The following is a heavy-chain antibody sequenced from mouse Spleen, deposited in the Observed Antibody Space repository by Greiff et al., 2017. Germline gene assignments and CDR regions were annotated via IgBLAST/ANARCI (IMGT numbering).Heavy chain of an antibody. CDR3: ERGGATVVAEPYWYFDV. J-gene: IGHJ1*01. CDR1: GYSITSGYY. CDR2: ISYDGSN. V-gene: IGHV3-6*01. Sequence: DVKLQESGPGLVKPSQSLSLTCSVTGYSITSGYYWNWIRQFPGNKLEWMGYISYDGSNNYNPSLKNRISITRDTSKNQFFLKLNSVTTEDTATYYCERGGATVVAEPYWYFDVWGAGTTVTVSS. D-gene: IGHD1-1*01.